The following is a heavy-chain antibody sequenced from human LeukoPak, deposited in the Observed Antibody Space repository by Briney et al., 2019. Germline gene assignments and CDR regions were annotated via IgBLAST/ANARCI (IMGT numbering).Heavy chain of an antibody. CDR2: IYYSGST. J-gene: IGHJ5*02. Sequence: SETLSLTCTVSGGSISSYYWSWIRQPPGKGLEWIGYIYYSGSTNYNPSLKSRVTISVDTSKSQFSLKLSSVTAADTAVYYCARGIVVVPAAIVWFDPWGQGTLVTVSS. D-gene: IGHD2-2*01. CDR3: ARGIVVVPAAIVWFDP. V-gene: IGHV4-59*08. CDR1: GGSISSYY.